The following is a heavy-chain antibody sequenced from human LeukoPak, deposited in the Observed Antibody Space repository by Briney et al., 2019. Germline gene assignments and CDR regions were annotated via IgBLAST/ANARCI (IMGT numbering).Heavy chain of an antibody. CDR2: ISGSGGST. CDR3: AKSSTVTTRSFDY. V-gene: IGHV3-23*01. D-gene: IGHD4-17*01. CDR1: GFTFSGYA. Sequence: GGSLRLSCAASGFTFSGYAMSWVRQAPGKGLEWVSAISGSGGSTYYADSVKGRFTISRDNSKNTLYLQMNSLRAEDTAVYYCAKSSTVTTRSFDYWGQGTLVTVSS. J-gene: IGHJ4*02.